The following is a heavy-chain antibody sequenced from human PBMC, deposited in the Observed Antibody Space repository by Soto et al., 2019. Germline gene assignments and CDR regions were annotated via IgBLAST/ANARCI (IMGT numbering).Heavy chain of an antibody. Sequence: SETLSLTCTVSGGSISSSSYYWGWIRQPPGKGLEWIGSIYYSGSTHYNPPLKSRVTISVDTSKNQFSLKLSSVTAEDTAVYYCARDQLYYNDISGRPLNAFDVWGQGTMVTVSS. J-gene: IGHJ3*01. CDR1: GGSISSSSYY. V-gene: IGHV4-39*02. D-gene: IGHD3-22*01. CDR3: ARDQLYYNDISGRPLNAFDV. CDR2: IYYSGST.